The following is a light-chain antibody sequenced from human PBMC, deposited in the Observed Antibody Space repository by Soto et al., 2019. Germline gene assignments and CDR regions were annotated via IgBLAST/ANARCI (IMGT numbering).Light chain of an antibody. CDR2: GAS. V-gene: IGKV3-20*01. CDR1: QRVGSTY. CDR3: QQYNGSPPT. Sequence: IGLTQSPGSVSLSPGERATLSCRASQRVGSTYLAWYQQKPGQAPRPLIYGASSRAPGIPDRFSSSGSGTDFTLTISRLEPEDFAVYYCQQYNGSPPTFGQGTKVDIK. J-gene: IGKJ1*01.